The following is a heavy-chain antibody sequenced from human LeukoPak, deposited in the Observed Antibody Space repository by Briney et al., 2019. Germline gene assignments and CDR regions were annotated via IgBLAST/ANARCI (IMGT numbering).Heavy chain of an antibody. Sequence: GGSLRLSCAASGFTFSSYWMHWVRQAPGKGLVWVSSISSSSSYIYYADSVKGRFTISRDNAKNSLYLQMNSLRAEDTTVYYCARARIEYSSSSASDYWGQGTLVTVSS. CDR1: GFTFSSYW. D-gene: IGHD6-6*01. CDR3: ARARIEYSSSSASDY. CDR2: ISSSSSYI. J-gene: IGHJ4*02. V-gene: IGHV3-21*01.